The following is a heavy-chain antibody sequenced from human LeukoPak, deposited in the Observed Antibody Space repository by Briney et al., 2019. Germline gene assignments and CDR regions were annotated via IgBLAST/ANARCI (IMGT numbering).Heavy chain of an antibody. CDR3: ASYSSSWYPSYYYMDV. Sequence: SETLSLTCTVSGGSISRYYWSWLRQPPGKGLEWIGYIYYSGSTNYNPSLKSRVTISVDTSKNQFSLKLSSVTAADTAVYYCASYSSSWYPSYYYMDVWGKGTTVTVSS. D-gene: IGHD6-13*01. CDR2: IYYSGST. V-gene: IGHV4-59*01. CDR1: GGSISRYY. J-gene: IGHJ6*03.